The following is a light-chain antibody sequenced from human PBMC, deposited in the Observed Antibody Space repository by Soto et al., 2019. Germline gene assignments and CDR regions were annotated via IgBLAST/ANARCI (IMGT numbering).Light chain of an antibody. J-gene: IGKJ2*01. CDR2: KAS. Sequence: DIQMTQSPSTLSASVGDRFTITCRASQSISSWLAWYQQKPGTAPKLLIYKASSLQSGVPSRFSGSGSGTEFTLTISSLQPDDFATYYCQQYSSYPYTFGQGTKLEIK. CDR3: QQYSSYPYT. V-gene: IGKV1-5*03. CDR1: QSISSW.